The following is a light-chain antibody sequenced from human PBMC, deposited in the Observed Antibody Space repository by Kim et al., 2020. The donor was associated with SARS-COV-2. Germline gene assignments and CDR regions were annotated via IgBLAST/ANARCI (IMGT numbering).Light chain of an antibody. J-gene: IGLJ3*02. CDR2: DVS. CDR3: SSYTCSSTLV. V-gene: IGLV2-14*03. Sequence: GQSITIPCTGTRSDVGGYNYVPWYQQHPVKAPNLMIYDVSNRPSGVSTRFSGSKSGNTASLTISGLQAEDEADYYCSSYTCSSTLVFGGGTHLTVL. CDR1: RSDVGGYNY.